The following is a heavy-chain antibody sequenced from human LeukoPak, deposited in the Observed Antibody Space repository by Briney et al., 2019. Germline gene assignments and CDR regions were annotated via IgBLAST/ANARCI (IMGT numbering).Heavy chain of an antibody. CDR1: GFTFSSYS. CDR2: IWYDGSNK. J-gene: IGHJ4*02. CDR3: ARDQRYNWTPDY. V-gene: IGHV3-33*08. Sequence: GGSLRLSCEASGFTFSSYSMNWVRQAPGKGLEWVAVIWYDGSNKYYADSVKGRFTISRDNSKNTLYLQMNSLRAEDTAVYYCARDQRYNWTPDYWGQGTLVTVSS. D-gene: IGHD1-20*01.